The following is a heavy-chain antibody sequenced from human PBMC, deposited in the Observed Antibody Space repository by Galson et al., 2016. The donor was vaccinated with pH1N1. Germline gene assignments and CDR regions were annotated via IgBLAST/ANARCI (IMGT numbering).Heavy chain of an antibody. V-gene: IGHV3-30-3*01. Sequence: SLRLSCAASGFTFSHYAMHWVRQAPGKGLEWVAVISYVESNKDYADSVKGRFTVSRDNSKNTLYLQMISLRAEDTALYYCARDHVYGDYFERFFDLWGRGTLVTVSS. J-gene: IGHJ2*01. CDR1: GFTFSHYA. D-gene: IGHD4-17*01. CDR3: ARDHVYGDYFERFFDL. CDR2: ISYVESNK.